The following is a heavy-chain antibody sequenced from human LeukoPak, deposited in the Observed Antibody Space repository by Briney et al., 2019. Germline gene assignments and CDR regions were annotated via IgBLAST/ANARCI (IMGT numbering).Heavy chain of an antibody. CDR1: GGSISSYY. Sequence: SETLSLTCTVSGGSISSYYWSWIRQPPGKGLEWIGYIYYSGSTNYNPSLKSRVTISVDTSKNQYSLKLSSVTAADTAVYYCARQGYSPSGYFDYWGQGTLVTVSS. CDR3: ARQGYSPSGYFDY. V-gene: IGHV4-59*08. J-gene: IGHJ4*02. D-gene: IGHD5-18*01. CDR2: IYYSGST.